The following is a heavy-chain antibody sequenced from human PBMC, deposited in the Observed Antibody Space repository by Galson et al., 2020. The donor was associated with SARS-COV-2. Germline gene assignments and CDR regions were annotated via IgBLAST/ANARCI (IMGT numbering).Heavy chain of an antibody. Sequence: GESLKISCAASGFTFNTCALTWVRQAAGKGLEWVAGIRDGGTKTYYADSVEGRFTISRDNSKNTLFLHMNILRAEDTAVYYCAKSPVGYSSGTNLRGDFDFWGQGTMVTVSS. D-gene: IGHD6-19*01. V-gene: IGHV3-23*01. CDR3: AKSPVGYSSGTNLRGDFDF. J-gene: IGHJ3*01. CDR2: IRDGGTKT. CDR1: GFTFNTCA.